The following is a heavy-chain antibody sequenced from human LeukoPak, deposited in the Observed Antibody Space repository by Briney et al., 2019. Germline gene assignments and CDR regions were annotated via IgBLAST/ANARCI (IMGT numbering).Heavy chain of an antibody. Sequence: GGSLRLSCAASGFTFSSYAMSWVRQAPGKGLEWGSVISGSGGSKYYADSVKGRFTISRDNSKNTLYLQMNSLRAEDTAVYYCAEPHITIFYYWGQGTLVTVSS. V-gene: IGHV3-23*01. CDR3: AEPHITIFYY. D-gene: IGHD3-3*01. CDR2: ISGSGGSK. CDR1: GFTFSSYA. J-gene: IGHJ4*02.